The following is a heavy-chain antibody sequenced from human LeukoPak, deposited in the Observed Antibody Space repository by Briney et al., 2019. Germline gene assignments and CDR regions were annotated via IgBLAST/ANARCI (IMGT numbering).Heavy chain of an antibody. CDR3: ARLGDDFWSGSAYAFDS. CDR2: INSDGSST. D-gene: IGHD3-3*01. CDR1: GFTFSRYV. Sequence: GGSLRLSCAASGFTFSRYVMHWVRQAAGKGLVWVSRINSDGSSTTYADSVKGRFTISRDNAKNTLYLQMNSLRAEDTAVYYCARLGDDFWSGSAYAFDSRGQGTMVAVSS. V-gene: IGHV3-74*01. J-gene: IGHJ3*02.